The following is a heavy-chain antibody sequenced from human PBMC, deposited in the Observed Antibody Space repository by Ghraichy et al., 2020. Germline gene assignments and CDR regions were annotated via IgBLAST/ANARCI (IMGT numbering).Heavy chain of an antibody. D-gene: IGHD6-19*01. CDR2: ISSSSSYI. Sequence: GGSLRLSCAASGFTFSSYSMNWVRQAPGKGLEWVSSISSSSSYIYYADSVKGRFTISRDNAKNSLYLQMNSLRAEDTAVYYCARDLRFSGWYVWINYYYGMDVWGQGTTVTVSS. CDR1: GFTFSSYS. J-gene: IGHJ6*02. V-gene: IGHV3-21*01. CDR3: ARDLRFSGWYVWINYYYGMDV.